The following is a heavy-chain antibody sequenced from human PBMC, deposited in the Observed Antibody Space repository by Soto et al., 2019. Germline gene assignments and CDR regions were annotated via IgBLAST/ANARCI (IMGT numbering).Heavy chain of an antibody. CDR3: ARARSSLFPCMDV. CDR1: GYTFTSDG. J-gene: IGHJ6*02. V-gene: IGHV1-18*01. D-gene: IGHD6-6*01. Sequence: QVQLVQSGAEVKKPGASVKVSCKASGYTFTSDGISWVRQAPGQGLEWMGCISAYNGNTNYAQKLQSRVTMTTHTSTSTAHMELRSLRRDDTAVYYCARARSSLFPCMDVWDQGTTVTVSS. CDR2: ISAYNGNT.